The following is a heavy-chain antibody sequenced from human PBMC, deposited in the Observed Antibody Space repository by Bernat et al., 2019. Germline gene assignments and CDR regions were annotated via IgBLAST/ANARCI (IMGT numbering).Heavy chain of an antibody. CDR1: GFTFSNYA. D-gene: IGHD3-16*01. CDR3: ARDRRGTDSGGMDV. CDR2: ISYDGINK. V-gene: IGHV3-30-3*01. J-gene: IGHJ6*02. Sequence: QVQLVESGGGVVQPGRSLSLSCAASGFTFSNYALHWVRQAPGRGLEWVAAISYDGINKYYAYSVESRFTITRDNSKTRLYLQMNSLRAEDTAVYYGARDRRGTDSGGMDVWGQGTTVTVSS.